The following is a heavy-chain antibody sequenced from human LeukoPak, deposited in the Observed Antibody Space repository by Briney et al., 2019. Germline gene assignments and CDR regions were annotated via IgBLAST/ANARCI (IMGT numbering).Heavy chain of an antibody. J-gene: IGHJ6*03. CDR2: IKQDGSEK. CDR3: ARTTGGSGSYYYYYYMDV. Sequence: GGSLRLSCAASGFTLSSYWMSWVRQAPGKGLEWVANIKQDGSEKYYVDSVKGRFTISRDNAKNSLYLQMNSLRAEDTAVYYCARTTGGSGSYYYYYYMDVWGKGTTVTVSS. CDR1: GFTLSSYW. D-gene: IGHD1-26*01. V-gene: IGHV3-7*01.